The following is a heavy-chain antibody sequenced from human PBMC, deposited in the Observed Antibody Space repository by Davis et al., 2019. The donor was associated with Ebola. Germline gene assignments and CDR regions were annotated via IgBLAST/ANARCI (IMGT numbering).Heavy chain of an antibody. CDR1: GFTFSFGG. Sequence: GGSLRLSCVASGFTFSFGGMHWVRQAPGRGLEWVAFVRSHGSDDHYADSVKGRFTISRDNSKNTLYLQMNSLRPEDTAVYYCARDRPILDIVVVPAYWGQGTLVTVSS. J-gene: IGHJ4*02. V-gene: IGHV3-30*02. CDR2: VRSHGSDD. D-gene: IGHD2-2*03. CDR3: ARDRPILDIVVVPAY.